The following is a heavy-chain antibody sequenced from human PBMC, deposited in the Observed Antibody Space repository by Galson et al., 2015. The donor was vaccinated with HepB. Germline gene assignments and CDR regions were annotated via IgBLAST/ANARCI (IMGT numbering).Heavy chain of an antibody. Sequence: SVKVSCKASGYTFTSYGISWVRQAPGQGLEWMGWISAYNGNTNYAQKLQGRVTMTTDTSTSTAYMELRSLRSDDTAVYYCARSPDYDFWSGYYTDYYYYMDVWGKGTTVTVSS. CDR1: GYTFTSYG. CDR2: ISAYNGNT. D-gene: IGHD3-3*01. CDR3: ARSPDYDFWSGYYTDYYYYMDV. J-gene: IGHJ6*03. V-gene: IGHV1-18*01.